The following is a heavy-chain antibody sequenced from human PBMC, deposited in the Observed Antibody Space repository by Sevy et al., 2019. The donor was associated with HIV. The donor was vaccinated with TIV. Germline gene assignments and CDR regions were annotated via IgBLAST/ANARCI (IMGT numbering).Heavy chain of an antibody. J-gene: IGHJ3*02. CDR2: IKEDGSDK. CDR3: AREAMVREIVIGAFDI. CDR1: GFTFSSYW. V-gene: IGHV3-7*01. D-gene: IGHD3-10*01. Sequence: GGSLRLSCAASGFTFSSYWMGWVRQAPGKGLEWVANIKEDGSDKYYVDSVKGRFTISRDNAKNSLYLQMNSLRDEDTAVYYCAREAMVREIVIGAFDIWGRGTMVTVSS.